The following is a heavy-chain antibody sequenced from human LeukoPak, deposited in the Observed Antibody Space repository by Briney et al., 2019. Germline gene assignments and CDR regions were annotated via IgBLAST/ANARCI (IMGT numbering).Heavy chain of an antibody. CDR3: ARQTLLWFGELLSPPDY. J-gene: IGHJ4*02. Sequence: SETLSLTCTVSGGSISSSSYYWGWIRQPPGEGLEWIGSIYYSGSTYYNPSLKSRVTISVDTSKNQFSPKLSSVAAADTAVYYCARQTLLWFGELLSPPDYWGQGTLVTVSS. D-gene: IGHD3-10*01. CDR1: GGSISSSSYY. CDR2: IYYSGST. V-gene: IGHV4-39*01.